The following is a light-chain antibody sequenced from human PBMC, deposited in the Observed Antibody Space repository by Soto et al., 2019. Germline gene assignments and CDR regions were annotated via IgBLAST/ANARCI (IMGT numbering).Light chain of an antibody. CDR3: QQYNSYAQT. Sequence: PMTPYAATLSAYEEGIDTFACRASQSISSWLAWYQQKPGKAPKLLIYDASSLESGVPSRFSGSGSGTEFTLTISSLQPDDFAIYYCQQYNSYAQTFGQGTKVDIK. CDR1: QSISSW. CDR2: DAS. J-gene: IGKJ1*01. V-gene: IGKV1-5*01.